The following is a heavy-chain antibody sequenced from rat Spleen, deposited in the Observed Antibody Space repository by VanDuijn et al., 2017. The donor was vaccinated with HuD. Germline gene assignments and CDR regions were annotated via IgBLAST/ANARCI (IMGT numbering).Heavy chain of an antibody. D-gene: IGHD1-9*01. J-gene: IGHJ3*01. CDR3: TREGHTMDRATYWFAY. CDR2: ISSGGST. Sequence: QVQLKESGPDLVQPSQTLSLTCTVSGFSLTNYGVSWVRQPPGKGLEWIAAISSGGSTYYNSVLKSRLSITRDTSKSQVFLKMNSLQTEDTAIYFCTREGHTMDRATYWFAYWGQGTLVTVSS. V-gene: IGHV2S8*01. CDR1: GFSLTNYG.